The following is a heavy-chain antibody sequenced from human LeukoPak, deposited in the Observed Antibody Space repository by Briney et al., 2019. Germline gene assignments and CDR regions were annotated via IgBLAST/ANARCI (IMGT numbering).Heavy chain of an antibody. J-gene: IGHJ4*02. CDR3: ARDGYCSGGSCYFLAPFDY. D-gene: IGHD2-15*01. CDR2: ISDYNGNT. Sequence: GASVKVSCKASGYTFTSYGISWVRQAPGQGIEWMGWISDYNGNTNYAQKLQGRVTMTTDTSTSTAYMELRSLRSDDTAVYYCARDGYCSGGSCYFLAPFDYWGQGTLVTVSS. V-gene: IGHV1-18*01. CDR1: GYTFTSYG.